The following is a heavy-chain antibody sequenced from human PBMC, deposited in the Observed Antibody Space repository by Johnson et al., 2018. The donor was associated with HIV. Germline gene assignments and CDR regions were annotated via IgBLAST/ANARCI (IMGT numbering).Heavy chain of an antibody. CDR3: AKGCRWLLERTYAFDI. Sequence: QVQLVESGGGVVQPGRSLRLSCAASGFTFDTYGMHWVRQAPGKGLEWVAVISYDGSNKYYADSVKGRFTISRDNSKNTLYLQMNSLRAEDTAVYYCAKGCRWLLERTYAFDIWGQGTMVTVSS. D-gene: IGHD3-22*01. V-gene: IGHV3-30*19. CDR2: ISYDGSNK. J-gene: IGHJ3*02. CDR1: GFTFDTYG.